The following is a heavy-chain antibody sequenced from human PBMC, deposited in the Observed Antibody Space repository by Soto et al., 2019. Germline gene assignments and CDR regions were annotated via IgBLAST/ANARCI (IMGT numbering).Heavy chain of an antibody. CDR3: ASPVGARDYYYHYGMDV. Sequence: ASVKVSCKASGYTFTSYDINWVRQATVQGLEWMGWMNPNSGNTGYAQKFQGRVTMTRNTSISTAYMELSSLRSEDTAVYYCASPVGARDYYYHYGMDVWGQGTTVTVSS. CDR1: GYTFTSYD. D-gene: IGHD1-26*01. J-gene: IGHJ6*02. CDR2: MNPNSGNT. V-gene: IGHV1-8*01.